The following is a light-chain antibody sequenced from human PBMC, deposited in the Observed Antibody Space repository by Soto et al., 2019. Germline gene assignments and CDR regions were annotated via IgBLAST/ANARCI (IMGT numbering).Light chain of an antibody. Sequence: IVMTQSPPTLSVSPGERATLSCRASQSVSSNVAWYQQIPGQTPRLLIYGASTRATTIPVRFSGSGSGTEFTLTISGLQSEDFALYYCQQYQNLWTFGQGTKVDIK. CDR2: GAS. V-gene: IGKV3-15*01. CDR3: QQYQNLWT. J-gene: IGKJ1*01. CDR1: QSVSSN.